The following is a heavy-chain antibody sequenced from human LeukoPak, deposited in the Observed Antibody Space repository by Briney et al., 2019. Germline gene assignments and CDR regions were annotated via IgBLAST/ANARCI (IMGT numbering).Heavy chain of an antibody. Sequence: AASVKVSCKASGYTFTGYYIHWVRQAPGQGLEWMGWINPNSGGTNYAQKFQGRVTMTRDTSISTAYMELSRLRSDDTAVYYCARGAYYYDSSDYYYEGNPFDYWGQGTLVTVSS. CDR1: GYTFTGYY. J-gene: IGHJ4*02. V-gene: IGHV1-2*02. CDR3: ARGAYYYDSSDYYYEGNPFDY. CDR2: INPNSGGT. D-gene: IGHD3-22*01.